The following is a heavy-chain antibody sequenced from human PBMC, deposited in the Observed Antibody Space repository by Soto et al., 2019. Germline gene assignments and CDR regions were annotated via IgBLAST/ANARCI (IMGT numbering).Heavy chain of an antibody. CDR3: AKVRRFGESYSYDAFDI. V-gene: IGHV3-23*01. CDR1: GFTFSSYA. Sequence: GESLKISCAASGFTFSSYAMSWVRQAPGKGLEWVSAISGSGGSTYYADSVKGRFTISRDNSKNTLYLQMNSLRAEDTAVYYCAKVRRFGESYSYDAFDIWGQGTMVTVSS. D-gene: IGHD3-10*01. CDR2: ISGSGGST. J-gene: IGHJ3*02.